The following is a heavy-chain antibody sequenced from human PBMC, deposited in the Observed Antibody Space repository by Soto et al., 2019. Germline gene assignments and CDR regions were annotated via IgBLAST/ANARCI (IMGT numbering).Heavy chain of an antibody. J-gene: IGHJ4*02. V-gene: IGHV3-23*01. Sequence: EVQLLESGGGLVQPGGSLRLSCAASGFTFSSYAMSWVRQAPGKGLEWVSGINAKGDSTYYADSVKGRFAVSRDNSKNTLYLQMNSLVTDDTAVYYCTRRSCTAGGCYSDFDYWGQGSLVTVSS. CDR1: GFTFSSYA. CDR3: TRRSCTAGGCYSDFDY. CDR2: INAKGDST. D-gene: IGHD2-15*01.